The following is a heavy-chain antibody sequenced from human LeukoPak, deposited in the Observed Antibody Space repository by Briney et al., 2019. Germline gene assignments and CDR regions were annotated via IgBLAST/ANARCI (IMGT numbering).Heavy chain of an antibody. D-gene: IGHD2-21*01. CDR1: GGSISSYY. CDR2: IYYSGST. Sequence: SETLSLTCTVSGGSISSYYWSWIRQPPGKGLEWIGSIYYSGSTYYNPSLKSRVTISVDTSKKQFSLKLTSVTAADTAVYYCARQNCGGDCYLGGAFDIWGQGTMVTVSS. CDR3: ARQNCGGDCYLGGAFDI. V-gene: IGHV4-39*01. J-gene: IGHJ3*02.